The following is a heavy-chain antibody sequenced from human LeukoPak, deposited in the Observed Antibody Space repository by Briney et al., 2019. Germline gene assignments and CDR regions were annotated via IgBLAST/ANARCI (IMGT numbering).Heavy chain of an antibody. J-gene: IGHJ4*02. CDR1: GYTFTSYA. V-gene: IGHV1-69*13. Sequence: SVKVSCKASGYTFTSYAISWVRQAPGQGLEWMGGIIPIFGTANYAQKFQGRVTITADESTSTAYMELSSLRSEDTAVYYCARLTYYYGSGKVGYYFDYWGQGTLVTVSS. CDR2: IIPIFGTA. D-gene: IGHD3-10*01. CDR3: ARLTYYYGSGKVGYYFDY.